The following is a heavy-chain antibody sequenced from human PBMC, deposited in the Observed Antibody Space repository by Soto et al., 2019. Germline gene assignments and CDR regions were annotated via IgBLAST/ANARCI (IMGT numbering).Heavy chain of an antibody. J-gene: IGHJ3*02. CDR1: GLAFSSNA. V-gene: IGHV1-69*01. CDR3: ARMIPPYYYDSSGEGAFEI. CDR2: IIPIFGTA. D-gene: IGHD3-22*01. Sequence: KVSCKASGLAFSSNAISWVRQAPGQGLEWMGGIIPIFGTANYAQKFQGRVTITADESTSTAYMELSSLRSEDTAVYYCARMIPPYYYDSSGEGAFEIRHQGTMATASS.